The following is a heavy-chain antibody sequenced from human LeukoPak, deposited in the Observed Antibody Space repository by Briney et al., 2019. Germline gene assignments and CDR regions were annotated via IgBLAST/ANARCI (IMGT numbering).Heavy chain of an antibody. CDR2: IYYSGST. V-gene: IGHV4-39*01. J-gene: IGHJ5*02. D-gene: IGHD6-13*01. CDR3: ARLGSSWFDP. Sequence: SETLSLTCTVSGGSISSSRDYWAWLRQPPGRGLEWIANIYYSGSTYYNPSLNSRVTMSVDTSKNQFSLKLSSVTAPDTAVYYCARLGSSWFDPWGQGTLVTVSS. CDR1: GGSISSSRDY.